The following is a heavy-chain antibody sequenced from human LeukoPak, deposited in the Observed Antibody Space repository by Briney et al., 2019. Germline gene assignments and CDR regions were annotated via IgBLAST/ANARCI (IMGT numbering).Heavy chain of an antibody. CDR2: ISSSSSYI. CDR1: GFTFSSYA. D-gene: IGHD3-10*02. J-gene: IGHJ6*04. Sequence: GSLRLSCAASGFTFSSYAMHWVRQAPGKGLEWVSSISSSSSYIYYADSLKGRFTISRDNAKNSLYLQMNSLRAEDTAVYYCAELGITMIGGVWGKGTTVTISS. V-gene: IGHV3-21*01. CDR3: AELGITMIGGV.